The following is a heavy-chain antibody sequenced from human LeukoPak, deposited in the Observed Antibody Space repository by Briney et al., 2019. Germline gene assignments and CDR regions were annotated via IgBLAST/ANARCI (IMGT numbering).Heavy chain of an antibody. D-gene: IGHD2-15*01. Sequence: SETLSLTCAVSGASISGSGYYWGWIRQPPGKGLEWIGNIYYSGSTYYNASLQSRVTISIDTSKNQFSLKLSSVTAADTAVYYCATNPLGYCSGGSCYNWGQGTLVTVSS. J-gene: IGHJ4*02. V-gene: IGHV4-39*01. CDR1: GASISGSGYY. CDR3: ATNPLGYCSGGSCYN. CDR2: IYYSGST.